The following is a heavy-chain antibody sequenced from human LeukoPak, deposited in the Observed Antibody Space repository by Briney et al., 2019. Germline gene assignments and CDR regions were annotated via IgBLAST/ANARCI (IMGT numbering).Heavy chain of an antibody. CDR2: ISWDSGSI. D-gene: IGHD2-2*01. V-gene: IGHV3-9*01. J-gene: IGHJ6*02. CDR3: ARGGEVVPPLYGMDV. CDR1: GFTFDNHA. Sequence: GGSLRLSCVASGFTFDNHAMHWVRQSPGKGLEWVSGISWDSGSIVYADSVRGRFTISRDNAKNSLYLQMDSPRPEDTALYYCARGGEVVPPLYGMDVWGQGTPVTVSS.